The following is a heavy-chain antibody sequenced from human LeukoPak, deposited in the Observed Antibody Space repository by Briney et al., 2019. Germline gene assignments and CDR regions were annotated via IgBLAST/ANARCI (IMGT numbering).Heavy chain of an antibody. CDR2: ISSSGDRI. Sequence: TGGSLRLSCAGFGFTLRSHGMNWVRQAPGKGLEWVSYISSSGDRIYYADSVRGRLAISRDNDGNSLFLEMNTLRAEDTAVYYCARANPTTPIYYFDFWGRGTLVTVSS. J-gene: IGHJ4*02. D-gene: IGHD4-17*01. V-gene: IGHV3-48*01. CDR1: GFTLRSHG. CDR3: ARANPTTPIYYFDF.